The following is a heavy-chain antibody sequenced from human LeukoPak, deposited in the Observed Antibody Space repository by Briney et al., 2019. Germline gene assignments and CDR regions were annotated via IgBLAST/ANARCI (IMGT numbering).Heavy chain of an antibody. D-gene: IGHD4-23*01. Sequence: ASVKVSCKASGYTFTGYYMRWVRQAPGQGLEWMGWINPNSGGTNYAQKSQGRVTMTRDTSISTAYMELSRLRSDDTAVYYCARPRTTVVMGDDAFDIWGQGTMVTVSS. J-gene: IGHJ3*02. CDR2: INPNSGGT. V-gene: IGHV1-2*02. CDR1: GYTFTGYY. CDR3: ARPRTTVVMGDDAFDI.